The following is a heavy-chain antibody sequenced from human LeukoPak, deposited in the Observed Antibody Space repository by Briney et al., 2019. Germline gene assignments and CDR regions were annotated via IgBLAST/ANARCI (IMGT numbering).Heavy chain of an antibody. CDR3: ARHHNSAWYVDY. D-gene: IGHD6-19*01. V-gene: IGHV4-34*01. CDR2: INPIGST. CDR1: GGSFSGSY. J-gene: IGHJ4*02. Sequence: PSETLSLTCAVYGGSFSGSYWSWIRQPPGKGLECIGDINPIGSTKYNPSLQSRVTISIDTYKNHFSLKLSSVTAADTAMYYCARHHNSAWYVDYWAQGTLVTVSS.